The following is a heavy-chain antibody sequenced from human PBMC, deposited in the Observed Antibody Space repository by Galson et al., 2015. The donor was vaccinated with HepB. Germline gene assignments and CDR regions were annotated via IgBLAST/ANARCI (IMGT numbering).Heavy chain of an antibody. D-gene: IGHD3-22*01. V-gene: IGHV3-23*01. CDR1: GFTFSSYA. Sequence: SLRLSCAASGFTFSSYAMSWARQAPGKGLEWVSAISGSGGSTYYADSVKGRFTISRDNSKNTLYLQMNSLRAEDTAVYYCAKPSRSYYDSSGYYRDWGEMYFFDSWGQGTLVTVSS. CDR2: ISGSGGST. CDR3: AKPSRSYYDSSGYYRDWGEMYFFDS. J-gene: IGHJ4*02.